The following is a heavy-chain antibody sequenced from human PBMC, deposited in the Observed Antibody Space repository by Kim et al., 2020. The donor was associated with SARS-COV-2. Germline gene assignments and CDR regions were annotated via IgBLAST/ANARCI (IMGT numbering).Heavy chain of an antibody. Sequence: SETLSLTCAVSGGSISSSNWWSWVRRPPGKGLEWIGEIYHSGSTNYNPSLKSRVTISVDKSKNQFSLKLSSVTAADTAVYYCARDIGGDYYGSGSFDYWGQRTLVTVSS. CDR2: IYHSGST. CDR1: GGSISSSNW. V-gene: IGHV4-4*02. D-gene: IGHD3-10*01. J-gene: IGHJ4*02. CDR3: ARDIGGDYYGSGSFDY.